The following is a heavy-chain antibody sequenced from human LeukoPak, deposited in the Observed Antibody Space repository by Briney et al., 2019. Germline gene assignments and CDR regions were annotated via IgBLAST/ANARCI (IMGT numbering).Heavy chain of an antibody. CDR1: GGSISSYY. J-gene: IGHJ4*02. CDR2: IYYSGST. V-gene: IGHV4-59*08. D-gene: IGHD6-19*01. Sequence: PSETLSLICTVSGGSISSYYWSWIRQPPGKGLEWIGYIYYSGSTNYNPSLKSRVTISVDTSKNQFSLKLSSVTAADTAIYYCARAVSGRFDYWGQGTLVTVSS. CDR3: ARAVSGRFDY.